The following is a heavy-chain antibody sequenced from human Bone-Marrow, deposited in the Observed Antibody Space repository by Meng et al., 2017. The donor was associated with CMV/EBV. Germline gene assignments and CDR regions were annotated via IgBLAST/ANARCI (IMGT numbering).Heavy chain of an antibody. Sequence: LSLTCAASGFTFSSYSMSWVRQAPGKGLEWVSSISSSSSYIYYADSVKGRFTISRDNAKNSLYLQMNSLRAEDTAVYYCARDLSEVLASDIWGQGTMVTVSS. V-gene: IGHV3-21*06. CDR1: GFTFSSYS. J-gene: IGHJ3*02. CDR2: ISSSSSYI. D-gene: IGHD4/OR15-4a*01. CDR3: ARDLSEVLASDI.